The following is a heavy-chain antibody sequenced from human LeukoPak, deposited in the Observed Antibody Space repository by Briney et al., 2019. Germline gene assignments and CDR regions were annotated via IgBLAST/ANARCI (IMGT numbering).Heavy chain of an antibody. Sequence: SETLSLTCAVYGGSFSGYYWSWIRQPPGKGREWIGEINHSGSTNYSPSLKSRVTISLDTSRNQFSLKLNSVTAADTAVYYCAKSNGYGLVDIWGQGTMVTVSS. V-gene: IGHV4-34*01. J-gene: IGHJ3*02. CDR2: INHSGST. D-gene: IGHD3-10*01. CDR3: AKSNGYGLVDI. CDR1: GGSFSGYY.